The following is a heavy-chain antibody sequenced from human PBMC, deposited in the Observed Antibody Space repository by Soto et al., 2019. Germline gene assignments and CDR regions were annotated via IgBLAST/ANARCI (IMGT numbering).Heavy chain of an antibody. CDR3: AKDYGGNRVHFDP. CDR1: GFNFYDYA. D-gene: IGHD3-16*02. CDR2: ISWNSTII. Sequence: EVQLVEFGGGLVQPGRSLRLSCAASGFNFYDYAMHWVRQVPGKGLEWVSGISWNSTIIGYADSVKGRFTISRDNSKNGLYLQMHSLRVEDTAFYYCAKDYGGNRVHFDPWGQGTLVTVSS. J-gene: IGHJ5*02. V-gene: IGHV3-9*01.